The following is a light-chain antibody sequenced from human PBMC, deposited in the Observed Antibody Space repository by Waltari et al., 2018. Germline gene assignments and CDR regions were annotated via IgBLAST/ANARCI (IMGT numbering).Light chain of an antibody. CDR1: QSISKY. CDR3: QSYVRLPAT. Sequence: EIVLTQSPGTLSLSPGESATLSCRASQSISKYLVWYQQKAGQAPRLVIYETSIRATGNPDRVSGSGSGTDFSLTISRLGPESVAVYYCQSYVRLPATFGQGTKVEIK. V-gene: IGKV3-20*01. CDR2: ETS. J-gene: IGKJ1*01.